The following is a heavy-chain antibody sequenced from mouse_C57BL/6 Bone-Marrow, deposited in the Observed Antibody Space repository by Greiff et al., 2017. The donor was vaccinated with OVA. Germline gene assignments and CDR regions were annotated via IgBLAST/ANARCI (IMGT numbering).Heavy chain of an antibody. CDR1: GFTFSSYG. D-gene: IGHD3-2*02. CDR2: ISSGGSYT. V-gene: IGHV5-6*01. CDR3: AKKDSSGPFAY. Sequence: EVKLVESGGDLVKPGGSLKLSCAASGFTFSSYGMSWVRQTPDKRLEWVATISSGGSYTYYPDSVKGRFTISIDNAKNTLYLQMSSLKSEDTAMYYCAKKDSSGPFAYWGQGTLVTVSA. J-gene: IGHJ3*01.